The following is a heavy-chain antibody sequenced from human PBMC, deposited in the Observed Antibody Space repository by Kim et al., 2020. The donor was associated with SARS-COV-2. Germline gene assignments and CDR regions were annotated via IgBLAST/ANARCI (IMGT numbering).Heavy chain of an antibody. D-gene: IGHD3-10*01. CDR2: IYYSGST. V-gene: IGHV4-61*01. CDR1: GGSVSSGSYY. Sequence: SETLSLTCTVSGGSVSSGSYYWSWIRQPPGKGLEWIGYIYYSGSTNYNPSLKSRVTISVDTSKNQFSLKLSSVTAADTAVYYCARVGPFVVRGVSSYAFDYWGQGTLVTVSS. J-gene: IGHJ4*02. CDR3: ARVGPFVVRGVSSYAFDY.